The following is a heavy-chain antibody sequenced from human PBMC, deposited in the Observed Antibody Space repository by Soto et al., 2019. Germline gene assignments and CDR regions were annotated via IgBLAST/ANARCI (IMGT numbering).Heavy chain of an antibody. CDR2: IIPIFGTA. V-gene: IGHV1-69*01. CDR1: GGTFSSYA. CDR3: VREPLSGYAVTSFLDY. D-gene: IGHD4-17*01. J-gene: IGHJ4*02. Sequence: QVQLVQSGAEVKKPGSSVKVSCKASGGTFSSYAISWVRQAPGQGLEWMGGIIPIFGTANYAQKFQGRVTITADESTSTAYMELSSLRSEDTAVYYCVREPLSGYAVTSFLDYWGQGTLVTVSS.